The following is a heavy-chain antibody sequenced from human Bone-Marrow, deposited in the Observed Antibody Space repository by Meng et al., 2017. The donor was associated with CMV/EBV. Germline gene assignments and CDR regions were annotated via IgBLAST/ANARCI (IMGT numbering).Heavy chain of an antibody. Sequence: GGSLRLSCAASGFTVSSNYMSWVRQAPGKGLEWVSVIYSGGSTYYADSVKGRFTISRDNSKNTLYLQMNSLRAEDTAVYYCARAEERDYGMDVWGQGTTVTVAS. CDR3: ARAEERDYGMDV. J-gene: IGHJ6*02. CDR1: GFTVSSNY. CDR2: IYSGGST. V-gene: IGHV3-53*01.